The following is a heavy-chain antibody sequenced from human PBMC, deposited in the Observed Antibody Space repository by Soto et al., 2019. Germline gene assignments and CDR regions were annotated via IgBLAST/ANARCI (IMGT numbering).Heavy chain of an antibody. CDR1: GGSVSSGSYY. CDR2: IYYSGGT. D-gene: IGHD3-9*01. J-gene: IGHJ6*02. CDR3: ARIPYDILTGYGYYGMDV. V-gene: IGHV4-61*01. Sequence: QVQLQESGPGLVKPSETLSLTCTVSGGSVSSGSYYWSWIRQPPGKGLEWIGYIYYSGGTNYNPSLKSRVTISVATSKNQFSLKLSSVTAADTAVYYCARIPYDILTGYGYYGMDVWGQGTTVTVSS.